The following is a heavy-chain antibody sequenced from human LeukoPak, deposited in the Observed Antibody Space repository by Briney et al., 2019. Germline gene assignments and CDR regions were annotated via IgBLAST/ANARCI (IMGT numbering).Heavy chain of an antibody. CDR1: GGSFSGYY. Sequence: SETLSLTCAVYGGSFSGYYWSWIRQPPGKGLEWIGEINHSGSTNYNPSLKSRVTISVDTSKNQFSLKLSSVTAADTAVYYCAREGGYSYVSGPWGQGTLVTVSS. CDR3: AREGGYSYVSGP. V-gene: IGHV4-34*01. J-gene: IGHJ5*02. CDR2: INHSGST. D-gene: IGHD5-18*01.